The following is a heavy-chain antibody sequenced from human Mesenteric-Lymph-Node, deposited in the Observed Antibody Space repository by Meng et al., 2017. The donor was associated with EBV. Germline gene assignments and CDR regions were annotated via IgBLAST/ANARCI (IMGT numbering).Heavy chain of an antibody. CDR1: GASLSGPNW. Sequence: GQLQEAGPGLLKPSGTLSLTCHVSGASLSGPNWWSWGRQPPGKGLEWIGEVYHSGSTNYNPSLKSRVSMSVDTSKNHFSLKLTSVTAADTAMYYCAEVLNGYYYFDYWGQGTLVTVSS. V-gene: IGHV4-4*02. J-gene: IGHJ4*02. CDR3: AEVLNGYYYFDY. CDR2: VYHSGST. D-gene: IGHD3-22*01.